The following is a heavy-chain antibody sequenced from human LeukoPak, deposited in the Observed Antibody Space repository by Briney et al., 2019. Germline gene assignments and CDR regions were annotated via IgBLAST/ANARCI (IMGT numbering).Heavy chain of an antibody. J-gene: IGHJ4*02. CDR3: ARLGYTYYFDSTGSYNPNFLDY. V-gene: IGHV4-34*01. CDR2: INHSGSP. D-gene: IGHD3-22*01. CDR1: GGSFSGYY. Sequence: PSETLSLTCAVYGGSFSGYYWSWIRQPPGKGLEWIGEINHSGSPNYNPPFKSRVTLSVDTSKNQFSLKMRSVTAADRAVYYCARLGYTYYFDSTGSYNPNFLDYWSQGTPVSVSS.